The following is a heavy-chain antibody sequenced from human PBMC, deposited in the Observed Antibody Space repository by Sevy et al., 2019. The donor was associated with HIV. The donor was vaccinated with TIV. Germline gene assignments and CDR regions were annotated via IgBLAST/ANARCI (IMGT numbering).Heavy chain of an antibody. CDR2: IYSSGAT. D-gene: IGHD6-19*01. J-gene: IGHJ5*02. CDR1: GGSISSYY. V-gene: IGHV4-4*07. CDR3: ARGGYSSGFSRFDP. Sequence: SETLSLTCTVSGGSISSYYWSWIRQPAGKGLEWIGRIYSSGATNYNPSLKSRVTMSVDTSKNQFSLKLSSMTAADTDVYYCARGGYSSGFSRFDPWGQGTLVTVSS.